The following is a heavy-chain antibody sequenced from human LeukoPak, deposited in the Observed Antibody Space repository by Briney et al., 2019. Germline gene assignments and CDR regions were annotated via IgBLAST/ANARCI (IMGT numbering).Heavy chain of an antibody. D-gene: IGHD6-13*01. Sequence: SVTVSFKASGGTFSSYAISWVRQAPGKGLEWMGGIIPIFGTANYAQKFQGRVTITADESTSTAYMDLSSLRSEDTAVYYCARGGSGIAAAGSVNWGQGTLVTVSS. V-gene: IGHV1-69*01. CDR2: IIPIFGTA. CDR1: GGTFSSYA. CDR3: ARGGSGIAAAGSVN. J-gene: IGHJ4*02.